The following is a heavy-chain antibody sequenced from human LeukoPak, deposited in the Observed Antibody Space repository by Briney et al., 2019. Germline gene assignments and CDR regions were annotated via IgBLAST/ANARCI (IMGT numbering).Heavy chain of an antibody. V-gene: IGHV1-69*06. J-gene: IGHJ3*02. Sequence: SVKVSCKASGGTFSSYAINWVRQAPGQGLEWMGGIILIFGTANYAQKFQGRVTITADKSTSTAYMELSSLRSEDTAGYYCAGGLEGGGAFDIWGQGTMVTVSS. CDR3: AGGLEGGGAFDI. D-gene: IGHD3-16*01. CDR2: IILIFGTA. CDR1: GGTFSSYA.